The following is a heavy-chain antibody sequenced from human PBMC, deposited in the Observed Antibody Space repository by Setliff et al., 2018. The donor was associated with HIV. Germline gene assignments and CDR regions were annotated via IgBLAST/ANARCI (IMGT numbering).Heavy chain of an antibody. D-gene: IGHD3-10*01. Sequence: LGESPKISCRASGYSFTDYWIGWVRQMPGKGLECMGIIYPGDSETKYSPSFQGQVTISVDKSFNTAYLQWSSLRASDTTMYYCARVSRNLYGHLDGFDIWGHGTMVTVSS. J-gene: IGHJ3*02. CDR1: GYSFTDYW. CDR3: ARVSRNLYGHLDGFDI. CDR2: IYPGDSET. V-gene: IGHV5-51*01.